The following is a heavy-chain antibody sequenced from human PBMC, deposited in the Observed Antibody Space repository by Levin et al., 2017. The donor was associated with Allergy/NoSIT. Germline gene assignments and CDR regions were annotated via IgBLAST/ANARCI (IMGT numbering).Heavy chain of an antibody. V-gene: IGHV4-34*01. Sequence: SETLSLTCAVYGGSFSGFAWNWIRQTPGKGLEWIGEIDHSGRTKYNPSLKSRVSLSVDKSKNQFSLRLNSVTAADTAVYYCARGNKSGDYSLGFDYWGQGTLVTVSS. CDR1: GGSFSGFA. D-gene: IGHD4-17*01. J-gene: IGHJ4*02. CDR3: ARGNKSGDYSLGFDY. CDR2: IDHSGRT.